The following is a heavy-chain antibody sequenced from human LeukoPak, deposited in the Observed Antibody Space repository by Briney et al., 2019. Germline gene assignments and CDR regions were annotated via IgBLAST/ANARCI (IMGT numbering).Heavy chain of an antibody. Sequence: GGSLRLSCAASGFTFSSYSMNWVRQAPGKGLEWVSSISSSSSYIYYADSVKGRFTISRDNAKNSLYLQMNSPRAEDTAVYYCAMEGIAAAGKGDFDYWGQGTLVTVSS. CDR3: AMEGIAAAGKGDFDY. D-gene: IGHD6-13*01. CDR1: GFTFSSYS. J-gene: IGHJ4*02. V-gene: IGHV3-21*01. CDR2: ISSSSSYI.